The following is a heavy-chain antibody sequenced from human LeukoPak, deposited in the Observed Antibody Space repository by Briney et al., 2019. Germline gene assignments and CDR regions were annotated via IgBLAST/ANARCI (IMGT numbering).Heavy chain of an antibody. V-gene: IGHV1-69*13. Sequence: SVKVSCKASGGTFSSYAISWVRQAPGQGLEWMGGIIPIFGTANYAQKFQGRVTITADESTSTAYMELNSLRSEDTAVYYCAGGRGYSYGPKEPWGQGTLVTVSS. D-gene: IGHD5-18*01. J-gene: IGHJ5*02. CDR2: IIPIFGTA. CDR3: AGGRGYSYGPKEP. CDR1: GGTFSSYA.